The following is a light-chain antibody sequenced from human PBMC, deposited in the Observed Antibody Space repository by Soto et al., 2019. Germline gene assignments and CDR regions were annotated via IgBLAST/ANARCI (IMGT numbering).Light chain of an antibody. CDR3: QQYGSIPRT. J-gene: IGKJ1*01. Sequence: DIVLTQSPGTLSLSPGERAALSCRASQSVRSDYVAWYQQKPGQAPRLLVFGAHSRASGIPDRFSGSGSGTDLSLTTSRLEPEDFAVYYCQQYGSIPRTFGLGTKVEIK. CDR1: QSVRSDY. V-gene: IGKV3-20*01. CDR2: GAH.